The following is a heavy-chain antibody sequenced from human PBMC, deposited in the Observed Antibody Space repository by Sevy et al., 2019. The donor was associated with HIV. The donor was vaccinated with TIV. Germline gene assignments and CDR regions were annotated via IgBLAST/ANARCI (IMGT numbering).Heavy chain of an antibody. V-gene: IGHV3-15*07. J-gene: IGHJ6*02. CDR1: GFTFNNAW. Sequence: GGSLRLSCVVSGFTFNNAWMNWVRQAPGKGPEWVGRIKSKADGGTSDYAAPVQGRFTISRDDSKNTRYLQMNSLKTEDTAVYYCTTPSPLAGYYYYGVDVWGQGATVTVSS. CDR2: IKSKADGGTS. CDR3: TTPSPLAGYYYYGVDV.